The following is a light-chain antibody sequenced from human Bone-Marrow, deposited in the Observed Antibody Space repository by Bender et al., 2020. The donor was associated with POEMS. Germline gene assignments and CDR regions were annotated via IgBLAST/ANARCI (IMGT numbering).Light chain of an antibody. Sequence: QSLLTQAPSASGTPGQSVTLSCSGSTSNIGSNYVYWYQQLPGAAPKLVIQRNNEWPSGVPDRFSGSESGISASLAISGLQAEDEADYYCSSYAGSNNPRFGGGTKLTVL. CDR2: RNN. CDR1: TSNIGSNY. CDR3: SSYAGSNNPR. V-gene: IGLV1-47*01. J-gene: IGLJ3*02.